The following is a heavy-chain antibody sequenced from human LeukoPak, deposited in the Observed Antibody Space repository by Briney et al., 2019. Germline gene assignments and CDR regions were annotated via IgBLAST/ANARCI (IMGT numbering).Heavy chain of an antibody. CDR1: GFIFGNYA. CDR3: AKGTLDIVVVPAAPKVYYFDY. V-gene: IGHV3-23*01. Sequence: GGSLRLSCVASGFIFGNYAMSWVRQAPGKGLEWVSAISSSGGSTYYADSVKGRFTISRDNSKNTLYLQMNSLRAEDTAVYYCAKGTLDIVVVPAAPKVYYFDYWGQGTLVTVSS. CDR2: ISSSGGST. D-gene: IGHD2-2*01. J-gene: IGHJ4*02.